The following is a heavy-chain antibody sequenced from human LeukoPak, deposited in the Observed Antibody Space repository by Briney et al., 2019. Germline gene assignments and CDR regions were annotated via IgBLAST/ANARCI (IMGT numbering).Heavy chain of an antibody. CDR1: GGSISSYY. Sequence: SETLSLTCTVSGGSISSYYWSWIRQPPGKGLEWIGYIYYGGSTNYNPSLKSRVTISVDTSKNQFSLKLSSVTAADTAVYYCARHRYSSSSYFDYWGQGTLVTVSS. V-gene: IGHV4-59*08. D-gene: IGHD6-6*01. CDR3: ARHRYSSSSYFDY. J-gene: IGHJ4*02. CDR2: IYYGGST.